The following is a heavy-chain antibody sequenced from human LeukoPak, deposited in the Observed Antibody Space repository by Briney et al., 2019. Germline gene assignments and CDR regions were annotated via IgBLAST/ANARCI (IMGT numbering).Heavy chain of an antibody. CDR1: GFTFSTYS. CDR2: ISRSSYYI. Sequence: PGGSLRLSCAASGFTFSTYSMNWVRQAPGKGLEWVSSISRSSYYIYYADSVRGRFTISRDTAKNSLYLQMNSLRDEDTAVYYCTRSGGSRYGYRARELPPTTVDWGQGTLVTVSS. V-gene: IGHV3-21*01. CDR3: TRSGGSRYGYRARELPPTTVD. D-gene: IGHD5-18*01. J-gene: IGHJ4*02.